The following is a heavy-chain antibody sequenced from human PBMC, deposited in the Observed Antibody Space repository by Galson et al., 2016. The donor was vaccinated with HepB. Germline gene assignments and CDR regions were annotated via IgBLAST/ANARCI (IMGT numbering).Heavy chain of an antibody. CDR3: VRTALGYDYIWGSYRYIYFGY. J-gene: IGHJ4*02. V-gene: IGHV3-64D*08. CDR1: GLTFSSYA. CDR2: INSNGSNT. Sequence: SLRLSCAASGLTFSSYAMHWVRQAPGKGLEYVSAINSNGSNTYYADSMKGRFTISRDNSKNTLYLQMSSLRAEDTAVYYCVRTALGYDYIWGSYRYIYFGYWGQGTLVTVSS. D-gene: IGHD3-16*02.